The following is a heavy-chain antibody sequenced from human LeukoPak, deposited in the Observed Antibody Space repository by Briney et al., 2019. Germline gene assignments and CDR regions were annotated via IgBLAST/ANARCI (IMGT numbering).Heavy chain of an antibody. CDR2: IYSGGST. J-gene: IGHJ4*02. CDR1: GFTVSSNY. Sequence: GGSLRLSCAASGFTVSSNYRSWVRQAPGKGLEWVSVIYSGGSTYYADSVKGRFTISRDNSKNTLYLQMNSLRAEDTAVYYCARDPGDCSGGSCYGDYWGQGTLVTVSS. CDR3: ARDPGDCSGGSCYGDY. V-gene: IGHV3-53*01. D-gene: IGHD2-15*01.